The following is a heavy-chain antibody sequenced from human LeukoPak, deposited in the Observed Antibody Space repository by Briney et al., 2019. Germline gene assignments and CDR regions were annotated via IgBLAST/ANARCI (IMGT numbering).Heavy chain of an antibody. Sequence: PGGSLRLSCAASGFTFSSYAMSWVRQTPGKGLEWVSTMSGSGGSTYYADSVKGRFTISRDNSNKTVNLKMNSLRAEDTAVYYCAKSSSGWYWGQGTLVTVSS. CDR3: AKSSSGWY. CDR2: MSGSGGST. V-gene: IGHV3-23*01. D-gene: IGHD6-19*01. J-gene: IGHJ4*02. CDR1: GFTFSSYA.